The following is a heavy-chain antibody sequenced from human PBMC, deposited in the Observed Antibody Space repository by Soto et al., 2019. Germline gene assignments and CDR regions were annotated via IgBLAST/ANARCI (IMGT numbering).Heavy chain of an antibody. D-gene: IGHD3-22*01. Sequence: GASVKVSCKASGYTFTSYAMHWVRQAPGQRLEWMGWINAGNGNRKYSQKFQGRVTITRDTTASTAYMELSSLRSDDTAVYYCARVQYYYDSSGYYTDEYYFDYWGQGTLVTVSS. CDR1: GYTFTSYA. CDR2: INAGNGNR. V-gene: IGHV1-3*01. J-gene: IGHJ4*02. CDR3: ARVQYYYDSSGYYTDEYYFDY.